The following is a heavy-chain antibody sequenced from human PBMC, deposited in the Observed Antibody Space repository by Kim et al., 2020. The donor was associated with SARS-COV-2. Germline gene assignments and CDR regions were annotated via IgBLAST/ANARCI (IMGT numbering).Heavy chain of an antibody. V-gene: IGHV3-30-3*01. D-gene: IGHD6-19*01. Sequence: GGSLRLSCAASGFTFSSYAMHWVRQAPGKGLEWVAVISYDGSNKYYADSVKGRFTISRDNSKNTLYLQMNSLRAEDTAVYYCAGDSSGWYTPRSEYFQH. CDR3: AGDSSGWYTPRSEYFQH. CDR2: ISYDGSNK. J-gene: IGHJ1*01. CDR1: GFTFSSYA.